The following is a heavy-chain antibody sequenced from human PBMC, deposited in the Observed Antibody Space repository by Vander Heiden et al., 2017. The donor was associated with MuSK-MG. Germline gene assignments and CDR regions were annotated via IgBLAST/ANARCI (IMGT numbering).Heavy chain of an antibody. CDR1: GGSLSRGGYY. CDR2: IYYSGST. D-gene: IGHD3-10*01. Sequence: QVQLQESGPGLVKPSQTLSLTCTVSGGSLSRGGYYWSWIRQHPGKGLEWIGYIYYSGSTYYNPSLKSRVTISVDTSKNQFSLKLSSVTAADTAVYYCARGREFEWFGELLYIGYYFDYWGQGTLVTVSS. CDR3: ARGREFEWFGELLYIGYYFDY. J-gene: IGHJ4*02. V-gene: IGHV4-31*03.